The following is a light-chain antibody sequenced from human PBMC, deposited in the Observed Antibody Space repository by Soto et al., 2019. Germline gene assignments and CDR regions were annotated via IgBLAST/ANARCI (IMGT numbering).Light chain of an antibody. CDR3: QQYETYSWT. V-gene: IGKV1-5*01. CDR1: QSISGW. Sequence: DIQMTQSPSILSASVGDRVTITCRASQSISGWLAWYQKKPGKAPKLLIYDASTLQSGVPSRFSGSGSGTEFTLTISSLQPDDFAIYYCQQYETYSWTFGQGTKVDIK. CDR2: DAS. J-gene: IGKJ1*01.